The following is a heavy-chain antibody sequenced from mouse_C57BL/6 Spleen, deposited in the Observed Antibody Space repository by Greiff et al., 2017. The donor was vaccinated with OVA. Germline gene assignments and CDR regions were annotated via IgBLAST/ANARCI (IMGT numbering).Heavy chain of an antibody. V-gene: IGHV1-82*01. CDR2: IYPGDGDT. CDR1: GYAFSSSW. D-gene: IGHD3-2*02. J-gene: IGHJ4*01. Sequence: QVQLKESGPELVKPGASVKISCKASGYAFSSSWMNWVKQRPGKGLEWIGRIYPGDGDTNYNGKFKGKATLTADKSSSTAYMQLSSLTSEDSAVYFCARWDSSGYDAMDYWGQGTSVTVSS. CDR3: ARWDSSGYDAMDY.